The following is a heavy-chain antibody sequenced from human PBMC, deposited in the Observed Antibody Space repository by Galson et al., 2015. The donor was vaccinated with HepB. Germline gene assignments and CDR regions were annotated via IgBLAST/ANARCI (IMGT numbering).Heavy chain of an antibody. D-gene: IGHD3-22*01. CDR1: GFTFSSYA. CDR3: ARDLNSSGYYYVGLGFDY. V-gene: IGHV3-30*04. J-gene: IGHJ4*02. CDR2: ISYDGSNK. Sequence: SLRLSCAASGFTFSSYAMHWVRQAPGKGLEWVAVISYDGSNKYYADSVKGRFTISRDNSKNTLYLQMNSLRAEDTAVYYCARDLNSSGYYYVGLGFDYWGQGTLVTVSS.